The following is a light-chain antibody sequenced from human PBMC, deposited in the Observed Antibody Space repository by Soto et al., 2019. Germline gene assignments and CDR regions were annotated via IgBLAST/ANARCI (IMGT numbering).Light chain of an antibody. J-gene: IGKJ2*01. V-gene: IGKV1-5*01. Sequence: DIQMTQSPSTLSASVGDRVTITCRATQGISNWLAWYQQKPGKAPKLLIYDASILESGVPSRFSGSGSGTEFTLTISSLHPDDFATYYCQQYASYSYTFGQGTKVDIK. CDR2: DAS. CDR1: QGISNW. CDR3: QQYASYSYT.